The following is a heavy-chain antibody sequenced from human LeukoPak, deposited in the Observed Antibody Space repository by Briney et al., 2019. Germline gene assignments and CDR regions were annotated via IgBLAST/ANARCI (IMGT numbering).Heavy chain of an antibody. J-gene: IGHJ5*02. CDR1: GGSISSYY. D-gene: IGHD4-17*01. V-gene: IGHV4-59*12. CDR2: MYYSGST. CDR3: ARGDDTGDYDP. Sequence: SETLSLTCTVSGGSISSYYWSWIRQPPGKGLEWIGYMYYSGSTNYNPSLKSRVTMSVDTSKNQFSLKLSSVTAADTAVYYCARGDDTGDYDPWGQGTLVTVSS.